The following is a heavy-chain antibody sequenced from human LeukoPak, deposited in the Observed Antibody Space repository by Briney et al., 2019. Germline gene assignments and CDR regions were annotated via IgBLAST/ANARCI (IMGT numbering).Heavy chain of an antibody. CDR1: GFTFSSYA. J-gene: IGHJ6*02. D-gene: IGHD6-19*01. Sequence: GRSLRLSCAASGFTFSSYAMHWVRQAPGKGLEWVAVISYDGSNKYYADSVKGRFTISRDNSKNTLYLQMNSLRAEDTAVYYCARGGVRIAEAGTKLGYGMDVWGQGTTVTVSS. CDR2: ISYDGSNK. CDR3: ARGGVRIAEAGTKLGYGMDV. V-gene: IGHV3-30-3*01.